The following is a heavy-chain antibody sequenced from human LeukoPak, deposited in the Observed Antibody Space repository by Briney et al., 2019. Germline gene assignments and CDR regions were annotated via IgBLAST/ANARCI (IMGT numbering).Heavy chain of an antibody. CDR3: ARRLTQYDCFDP. Sequence: SQTPSLTCAISGDSVSSNSVTWNWIRQSPSRGLEWLGRTYYRSTWYNDYAVSVRGRITVNPDTSKNQFFLHLNSVTPEDTAVYYCARRLTQYDCFDPWGQGILVTVSS. CDR2: TYYRSTWYN. V-gene: IGHV6-1*01. J-gene: IGHJ5*02. D-gene: IGHD2-2*01. CDR1: GDSVSSNSVT.